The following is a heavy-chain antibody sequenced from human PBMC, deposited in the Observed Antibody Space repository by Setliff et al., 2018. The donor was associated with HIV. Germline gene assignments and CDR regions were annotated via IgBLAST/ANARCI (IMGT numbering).Heavy chain of an antibody. CDR1: GGSISGGGYY. D-gene: IGHD3-3*01. V-gene: IGHV4-31*01. Sequence: PSETLSLTCTVSGGSISGGGYYWSWIRQHPGKGLDWIGNIYYIGNTDYNPSLKSQVTISIDTSKNQFSLKLSSVTAADTAIYYCARVPRITTLRNAFDIWGQGTMVTVSS. CDR3: ARVPRITTLRNAFDI. J-gene: IGHJ3*02. CDR2: IYYIGNT.